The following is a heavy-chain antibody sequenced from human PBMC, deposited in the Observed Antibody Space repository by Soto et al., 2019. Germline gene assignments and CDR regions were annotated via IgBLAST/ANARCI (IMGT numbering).Heavy chain of an antibody. CDR1: GFTFDDYA. V-gene: IGHV3-9*01. J-gene: IGHJ4*02. D-gene: IGHD4-17*01. CDR2: ISWNSGSI. CDR3: AKADLKYGDYSAFDY. Sequence: EVQLVESGGGLVQPGRSLRLSCAASGFTFDDYAMHWVRQAPGKGLEWVSGISWNSGSIGYADSVKGRFTISRDNAKNSLYLQMNSLRAEDTALYYCAKADLKYGDYSAFDYWGQGTLVTVSS.